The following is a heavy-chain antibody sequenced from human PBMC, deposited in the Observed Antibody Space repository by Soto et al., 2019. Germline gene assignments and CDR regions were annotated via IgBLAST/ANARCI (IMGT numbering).Heavy chain of an antibody. J-gene: IGHJ6*02. CDR2: TYIGGST. CDR1: GVSVSDNY. V-gene: IGHV3-66*01. D-gene: IGHD1-26*01. Sequence: GGSLRLSCAASGVSVSDNYMNWVRQAPGKGLEWVSVTYIGGSTYYADSVKGRFTISRDNSKNTLSLQMNSLRAEDTAVYYCARDRSQAGMDVWGQGTTVTVSS. CDR3: ARDRSQAGMDV.